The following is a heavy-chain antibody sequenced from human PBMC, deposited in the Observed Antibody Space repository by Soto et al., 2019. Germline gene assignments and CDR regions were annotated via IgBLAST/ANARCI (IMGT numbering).Heavy chain of an antibody. Sequence: ASVKVSCKASGYSFTNYYVQGVRHAPGHGPEWLGIINPSSGTTRYAQNFQGRVTLTRDTSTSTVYMELTGLRSGDSAFYYCASEWANYIVIGGVTYRYYHGRVVWGQGTTVTVSS. CDR2: INPSSGTT. CDR3: ASEWANYIVIGGVTYRYYHGRVV. V-gene: IGHV1-46*01. CDR1: GYSFTNYY. D-gene: IGHD3-16*01. J-gene: IGHJ6*02.